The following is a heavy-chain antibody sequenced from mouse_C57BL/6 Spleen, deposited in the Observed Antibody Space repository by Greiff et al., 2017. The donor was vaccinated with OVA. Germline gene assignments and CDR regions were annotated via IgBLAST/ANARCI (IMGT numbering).Heavy chain of an antibody. CDR2: INPSTGGT. V-gene: IGHV1-42*01. J-gene: IGHJ4*01. Sequence: VQLQQSGPELVKPGASVKISCKASGYSFTGYYMNWVKQSPEKSLEWIGEINPSTGGTTYNQKFKAKATLTVDKSSSTAYMQLKSLTSEDSAVYYCARGGSSDYAMDYWGQGTSVTDSS. CDR1: GYSFTGYY. CDR3: ARGGSSDYAMDY. D-gene: IGHD3-1*01.